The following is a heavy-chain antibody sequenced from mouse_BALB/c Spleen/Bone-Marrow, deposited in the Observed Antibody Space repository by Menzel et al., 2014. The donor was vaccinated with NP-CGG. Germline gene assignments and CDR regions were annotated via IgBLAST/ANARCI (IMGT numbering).Heavy chain of an antibody. J-gene: IGHJ1*01. CDR1: RFDFSRYW. D-gene: IGHD1-1*01. CDR2: INPDSSTI. V-gene: IGHV4-1*02. Sequence: EVMLVESGGGLVQPGGSLKLSCAASRFDFSRYWMSWVRQAPGKGLEWIGEINPDSSTINHTPSLKDKFIISRDNAKNTLYLQMSIVRSEDTALYYCARLNYYGNLFVWGAGTTVTVSS. CDR3: ARLNYYGNLFV.